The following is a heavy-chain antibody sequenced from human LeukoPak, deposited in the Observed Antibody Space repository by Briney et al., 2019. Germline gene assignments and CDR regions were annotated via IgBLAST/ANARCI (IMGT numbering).Heavy chain of an antibody. Sequence: SEALSLTCTVSGGSISRSSYYWGWIRQPPGKGLEWLGSIYYSGSTYYNPSLKSRVTISVDTSKNQFSLKLSSVTAADTAVYYCAREDDYSHYYVMDVWGQGTTVTVSS. V-gene: IGHV4-39*02. CDR3: AREDDYSHYYVMDV. CDR2: IYYSGST. D-gene: IGHD4-11*01. CDR1: GGSISRSSYY. J-gene: IGHJ6*02.